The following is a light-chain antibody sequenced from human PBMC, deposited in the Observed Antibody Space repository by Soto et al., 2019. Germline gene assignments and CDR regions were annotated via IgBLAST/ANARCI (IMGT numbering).Light chain of an antibody. J-gene: IGKJ1*01. CDR1: QSISSW. CDR3: QQCSSYWT. CDR2: DAS. Sequence: DIQMTQSPSTVSASVGDRVTITCRASQSISSWLAWYQQKPGKAPKLRIYDASSLEGGVPSKCSGSGSVTEFTLTISNLQPDDFATYYCQQCSSYWTFGQGTKVDIK. V-gene: IGKV1-5*01.